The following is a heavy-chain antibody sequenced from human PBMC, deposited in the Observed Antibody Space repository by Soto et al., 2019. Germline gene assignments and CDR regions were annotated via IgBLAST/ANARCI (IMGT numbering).Heavy chain of an antibody. J-gene: IGHJ6*02. V-gene: IGHV4-59*01. D-gene: IGHD3-16*01. Sequence: PSETLSLTCTVSGGSISSYYWSWIRQPPGKGLEWIGYIYYSGSTNYNPSLKSRVTISVDTSKNQFSLKLSSVTAADTAVYYCARRTTGGDYYYYGMDVWGQGTTVTVSS. CDR2: IYYSGST. CDR3: ARRTTGGDYYYYGMDV. CDR1: GGSISSYY.